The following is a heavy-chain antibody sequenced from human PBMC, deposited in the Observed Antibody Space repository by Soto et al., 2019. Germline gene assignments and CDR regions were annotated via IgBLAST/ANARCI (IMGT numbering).Heavy chain of an antibody. CDR1: GGTFSSYA. CDR3: ARTYSGSYYPNYYYGMDV. J-gene: IGHJ6*02. CDR2: IIPIFGTA. V-gene: IGHV1-69*13. Sequence: SVKVSCKASGGTFSSYAISWVRQAPGQGLEWMGGIIPIFGTANYAQKFQGRVTITADESTSTAYMELSSLRSEDTAVYYCARTYSGSYYPNYYYGMDVWGQGTTVTVSS. D-gene: IGHD1-26*01.